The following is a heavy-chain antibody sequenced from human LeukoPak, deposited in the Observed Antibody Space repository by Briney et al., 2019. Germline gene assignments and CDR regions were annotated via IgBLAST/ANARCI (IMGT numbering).Heavy chain of an antibody. Sequence: ASVKVSCKASGYTFTGYYIHWVRQAPGQGLGWMGWINPNSGGTNYAQKFQGRVTMTRDTSISTAYMELSRLRSDDTAVYYCARVPIVGGQKVLDYWGQGTLVTVSS. J-gene: IGHJ4*02. CDR3: ARVPIVGGQKVLDY. D-gene: IGHD1-26*01. CDR2: INPNSGGT. CDR1: GYTFTGYY. V-gene: IGHV1-2*02.